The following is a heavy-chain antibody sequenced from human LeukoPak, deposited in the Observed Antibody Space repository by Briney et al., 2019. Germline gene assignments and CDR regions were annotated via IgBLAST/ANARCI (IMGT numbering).Heavy chain of an antibody. V-gene: IGHV3-64D*09. CDR3: IKDRTGTYSFDY. CDR1: GFTLSSNS. D-gene: IGHD7-27*01. J-gene: IGHJ4*02. Sequence: GGSLRLPCSASGFTLSSNSMHWVRKAPGRGLEYVSTSGGATYYADSVKGRFTISRDNAKNTLYLQMSSLRAEDTAVYYCIKDRTGTYSFDYWGQGTLVTVSS. CDR2: SGGAT.